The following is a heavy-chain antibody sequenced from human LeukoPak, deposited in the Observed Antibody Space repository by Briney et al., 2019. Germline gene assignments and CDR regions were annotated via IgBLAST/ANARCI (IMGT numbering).Heavy chain of an antibody. D-gene: IGHD5-12*01. Sequence: PGGSLRLSCAASGFTFSSYEMNWVRQAPGKGLQWVSYISSSSTTIYYADSVKGRFTISRDNAKNSLYLQMNSLRAEDTAVYYRARRYGGYGDYWGQGTPVTGSS. CDR2: ISSSSTTI. J-gene: IGHJ4*02. CDR1: GFTFSSYE. V-gene: IGHV3-48*03. CDR3: ARRYGGYGDY.